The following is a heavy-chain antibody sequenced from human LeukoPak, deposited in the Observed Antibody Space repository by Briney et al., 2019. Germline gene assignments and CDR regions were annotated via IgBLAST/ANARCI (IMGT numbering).Heavy chain of an antibody. Sequence: GGSLRLSCAASGFTFSSYWMHWVRQAPGKGLVWVSRINSDGSSTSYADSVKGRFTISRDNAKNSLYLQMNSLRAEDTALYYCAKIAAAGHFDYWGQGTLVTVSS. J-gene: IGHJ4*02. D-gene: IGHD6-13*01. CDR2: INSDGSST. CDR3: AKIAAAGHFDY. CDR1: GFTFSSYW. V-gene: IGHV3-74*01.